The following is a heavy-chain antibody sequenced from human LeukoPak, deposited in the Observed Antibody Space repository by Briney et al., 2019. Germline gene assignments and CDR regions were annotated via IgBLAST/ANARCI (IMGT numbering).Heavy chain of an antibody. CDR2: MNHSGST. CDR1: GGSFSGYY. D-gene: IGHD6-19*01. CDR3: ARGRQWLPTDY. J-gene: IGHJ4*02. Sequence: SETLSLTCAVYGGSFSGYYWSWIRQPPGKGLEWIGEMNHSGSTNYNPSLKSRVTISVDTSKNQFSLRLSSVTAADTAVYYCARGRQWLPTDYWGQGTLVTVSS. V-gene: IGHV4-34*01.